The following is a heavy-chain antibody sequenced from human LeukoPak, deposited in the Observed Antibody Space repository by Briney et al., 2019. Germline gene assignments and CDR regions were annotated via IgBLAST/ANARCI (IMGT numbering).Heavy chain of an antibody. CDR2: IYHSGST. V-gene: IGHV4-30-2*01. CDR3: ARGYCSGGSCYSDWFDP. J-gene: IGHJ5*02. Sequence: SETLSLTCAVSGGSISSGGYSWSWVRQPPGKGLEWIGYIYHSGSTYYNPSLKSRVTISVDTSKNQFSLKLSSVTAADTAVYYCARGYCSGGSCYSDWFDPWGQGTLVTVSS. CDR1: GGSISSGGYS. D-gene: IGHD2-15*01.